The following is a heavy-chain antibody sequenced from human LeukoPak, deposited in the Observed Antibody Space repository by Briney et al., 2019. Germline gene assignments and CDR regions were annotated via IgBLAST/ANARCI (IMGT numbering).Heavy chain of an antibody. CDR2: IIPIFGTA. Sequence: SVKVSCKASGGTFSSYAISWVRQAPGQGLECIGGIIPIFGTANYAQKFQGRVTITTDESTSTAYMELSSLRSEDTAVYYCARRAGDGYRSPFDYWGQGTLVTVSS. D-gene: IGHD5-24*01. V-gene: IGHV1-69*05. J-gene: IGHJ4*02. CDR1: GGTFSSYA. CDR3: ARRAGDGYRSPFDY.